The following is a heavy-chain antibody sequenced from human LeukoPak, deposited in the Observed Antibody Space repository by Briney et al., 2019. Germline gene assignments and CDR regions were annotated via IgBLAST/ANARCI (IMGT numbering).Heavy chain of an antibody. Sequence: PGRSLRLSCAASGFTFSSFEMTWVRQAPGKGLEWISYISSSGSTRCYADSVKGRFTISRDNAKNSLYLQMDRLRAEDTAVYYCARDNYSGSRYFDYWGQGTLVTVSS. D-gene: IGHD1-26*01. CDR3: ARDNYSGSRYFDY. V-gene: IGHV3-48*03. CDR1: GFTFSSFE. CDR2: ISSSGSTR. J-gene: IGHJ4*02.